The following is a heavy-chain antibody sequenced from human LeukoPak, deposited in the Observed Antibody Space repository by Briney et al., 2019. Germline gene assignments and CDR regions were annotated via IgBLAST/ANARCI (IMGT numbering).Heavy chain of an antibody. CDR1: GGSFSGYY. D-gene: IGHD3-10*01. Sequence: SETPSLTCAVYGGSFSGYYWSWIRQPPGKGLEWIGEINHSGSTNYNPSLKSRVTISVDTSKNQFSLKLSSVTAADTAVYYCARDQWFGELFTWFDPWGQGTLVTVSS. CDR3: ARDQWFGELFTWFDP. J-gene: IGHJ5*02. V-gene: IGHV4-34*01. CDR2: INHSGST.